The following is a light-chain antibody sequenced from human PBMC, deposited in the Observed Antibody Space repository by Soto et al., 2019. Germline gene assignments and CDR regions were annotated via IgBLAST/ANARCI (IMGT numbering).Light chain of an antibody. CDR1: QGIRNG. CDR2: AVS. Sequence: DIQITQSPSTLSASVGDRVSITCRASQGIRNGLSWYQQKPGKAPNLLIYAVSSLQSGVPSRFSGSGSGTDFTLTISSLQPEDFATYYCQHSYTTITVGQGTRLEIK. CDR3: QHSYTTIT. V-gene: IGKV1-39*01. J-gene: IGKJ5*01.